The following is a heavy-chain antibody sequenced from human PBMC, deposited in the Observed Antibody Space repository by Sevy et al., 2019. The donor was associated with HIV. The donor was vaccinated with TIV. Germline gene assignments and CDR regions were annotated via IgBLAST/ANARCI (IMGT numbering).Heavy chain of an antibody. J-gene: IGHJ4*02. V-gene: IGHV4-39*01. CDR2: INYGGST. D-gene: IGHD6-19*01. Sequence: SETLSLTCTVSGASISSSGYYWGWIRQPPGKGLEWIASINYGGSTFYNPSLKSRVTISADTSKNQFSLDLNSVTAADTAISYCAGPILTYNNGWSYYDYWGQGTVVTVSS. CDR1: GASISSSGYY. CDR3: AGPILTYNNGWSYYDY.